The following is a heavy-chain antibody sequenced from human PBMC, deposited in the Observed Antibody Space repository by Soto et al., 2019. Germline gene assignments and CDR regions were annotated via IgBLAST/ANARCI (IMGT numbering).Heavy chain of an antibody. CDR2: IKSKTDGGTT. CDR3: TTGRFSSSLYFDS. V-gene: IGHV3-15*01. CDR1: GITFSNVW. Sequence: EVQLVESGGGLVKPGGTLRVSCAASGITFSNVWMTWVRQAPGKGLEWVGRIKSKTDGGTTDYGAPVRGRFTISRADSKNTLYLQMNSLKTEDTAVYYCTTGRFSSSLYFDSWGQGTLVTVSS. J-gene: IGHJ4*02. D-gene: IGHD6-6*01.